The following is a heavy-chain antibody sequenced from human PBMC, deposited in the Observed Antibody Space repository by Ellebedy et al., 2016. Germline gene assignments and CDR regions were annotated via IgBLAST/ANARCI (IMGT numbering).Heavy chain of an antibody. J-gene: IGHJ4*02. D-gene: IGHD3-22*01. V-gene: IGHV3-23*01. Sequence: GGSLRLSXAASGFTFSSYAMSWVRQAPGKGLEWVSAISGSGGSTYYADSVKGRFTISRDNSKNTLYLQMNSLRAEDTAVYYCAKDLGLPYYDSSGYSDYWGQGTLVTVSS. CDR1: GFTFSSYA. CDR3: AKDLGLPYYDSSGYSDY. CDR2: ISGSGGST.